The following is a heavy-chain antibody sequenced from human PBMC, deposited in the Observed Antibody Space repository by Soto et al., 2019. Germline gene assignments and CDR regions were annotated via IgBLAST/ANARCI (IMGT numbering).Heavy chain of an antibody. Sequence: GESLKISCKDSGYSFTSSWIGWVRQMPGKGLEWMGIIYPGDSDTRYSPSFQGQVTISADKSISTAYLQWSSLKASDTAMYYCARRSGRSSSPYYFDYWGQGTLVTVS. J-gene: IGHJ4*02. CDR2: IYPGDSDT. D-gene: IGHD6-6*01. CDR3: ARRSGRSSSPYYFDY. V-gene: IGHV5-51*01. CDR1: GYSFTSSW.